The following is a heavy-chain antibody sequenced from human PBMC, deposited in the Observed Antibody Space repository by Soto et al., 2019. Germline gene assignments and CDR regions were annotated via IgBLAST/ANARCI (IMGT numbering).Heavy chain of an antibody. CDR1: GFTFSSYS. CDR3: ARDKRGAARPNYFDY. Sequence: GGSLRLSCAASGFTFSSYSMNWVRQAPGKGLEWVSSISSSSSYIYYADSVKGRFNIARDNAKNSLYLQMNSLRAEDTAVYYCARDKRGAARPNYFDYWGQGTLVTVSS. CDR2: ISSSSSYI. V-gene: IGHV3-21*01. J-gene: IGHJ4*02. D-gene: IGHD6-6*01.